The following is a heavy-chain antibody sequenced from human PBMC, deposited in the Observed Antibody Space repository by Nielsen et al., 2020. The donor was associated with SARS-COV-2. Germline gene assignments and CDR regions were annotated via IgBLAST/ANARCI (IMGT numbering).Heavy chain of an antibody. V-gene: IGHV5-51*01. J-gene: IGHJ4*02. CDR1: GYSFTSYW. Sequence: GESLKISCRGSGYSFTSYWIGWVRQMPGKGLEWMGIIYPGDSDTRYSPSFPGQVTISADKSISTAYLQWSSLKASDTAIYYCARQRVGATGDFDYWGQGTLVTVSS. CDR3: ARQRVGATGDFDY. CDR2: IYPGDSDT. D-gene: IGHD1-26*01.